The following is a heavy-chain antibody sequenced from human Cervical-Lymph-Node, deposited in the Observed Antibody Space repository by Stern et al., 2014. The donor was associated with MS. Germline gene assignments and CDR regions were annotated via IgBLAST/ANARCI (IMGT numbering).Heavy chain of an antibody. CDR3: AKDSSGGYFDY. CDR2: ISWNSGSI. D-gene: IGHD2-15*01. J-gene: IGHJ4*02. CDR1: GFTFDDYA. Sequence: EVQLLESGGGLVQPGRSLRLSCAASGFTFDDYAMHWVRQAPGKGLEWVSGISWNSGSIGYADSVKGRFTISRDNAKNSLYLQMNSLRAEDTALYYCAKDSSGGYFDYWGQGTLVTVSS. V-gene: IGHV3-9*01.